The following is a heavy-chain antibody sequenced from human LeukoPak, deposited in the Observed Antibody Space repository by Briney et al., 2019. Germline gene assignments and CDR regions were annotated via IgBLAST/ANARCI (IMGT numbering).Heavy chain of an antibody. J-gene: IGHJ6*03. V-gene: IGHV1-2*02. CDR2: INPNSGGT. D-gene: IGHD2-8*02. CDR1: GYTFTGYY. Sequence: ASVKVSCKASGYTFTGYYMHWVRQAPGQGLEWMGWINPNSGGTNYAQKFQGRVTMTRDTSINTGYMELSGLTFDDTALYYCAREGWGNYYMDVWGNGTTVTVSS. CDR3: AREGWGNYYMDV.